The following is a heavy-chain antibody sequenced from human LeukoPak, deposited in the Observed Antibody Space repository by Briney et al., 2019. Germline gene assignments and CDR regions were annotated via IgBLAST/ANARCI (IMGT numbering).Heavy chain of an antibody. CDR1: GFTFDDYA. CDR3: AKDSGSYFDY. J-gene: IGHJ4*02. Sequence: GGSLRLSCAASGFTFDDYAMHWVRHAPGKGLEWVSLISGDGGSTYYADSVKGRFTISRDNSKNSLYLQMNSLSTEDTALYYCAKDSGSYFDYWGQGTLVTVSS. CDR2: ISGDGGST. D-gene: IGHD1-26*01. V-gene: IGHV3-43*02.